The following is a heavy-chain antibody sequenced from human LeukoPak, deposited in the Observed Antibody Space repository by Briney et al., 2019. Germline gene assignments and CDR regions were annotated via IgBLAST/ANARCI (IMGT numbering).Heavy chain of an antibody. CDR2: IYYSGST. J-gene: IGHJ3*02. Sequence: SETLSLTCTVSSGSISSFYWSWIRQPPGKGLEWIGYIYYSGSTNYNPSLKSRVTISVDTSKNQFSLKMSSVTAADTAVYFCARGPYSYDSSGAFDIWGQGTMVTVSS. D-gene: IGHD3-22*01. V-gene: IGHV4-59*01. CDR1: SGSISSFY. CDR3: ARGPYSYDSSGAFDI.